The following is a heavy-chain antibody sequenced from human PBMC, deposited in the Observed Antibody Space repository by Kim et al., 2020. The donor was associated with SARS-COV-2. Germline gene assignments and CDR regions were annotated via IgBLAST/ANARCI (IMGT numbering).Heavy chain of an antibody. D-gene: IGHD3-16*02. J-gene: IGHJ4*02. CDR2: IYYSGST. CDR3: ARLYDYVWGSYRYTRGRDY. Sequence: SETLSLTCTVSGGSISSSSYYWGWIRQPPGKGLEWIGSIYYSGSTYYNPSLKSRVTISVDTSKNQFSLKLSSVTAADTAVYYCARLYDYVWGSYRYTRGRDYWGQGTLVTVSS. V-gene: IGHV4-39*01. CDR1: GGSISSSSYY.